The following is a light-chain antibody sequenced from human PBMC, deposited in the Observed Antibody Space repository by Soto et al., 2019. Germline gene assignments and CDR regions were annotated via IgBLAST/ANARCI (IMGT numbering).Light chain of an antibody. Sequence: QSALTQPRSVSGSPGQSVTISCTGTSSDVGGYDYVSWYQQHPGNAPKLMIYDVTKRPSGVPDRFSGSKSGNTASLTISGLQGEDEADYYCCSYAGTYTSGFGGGTKLTVL. V-gene: IGLV2-11*01. CDR1: SSDVGGYDY. J-gene: IGLJ3*02. CDR2: DVT. CDR3: CSYAGTYTSG.